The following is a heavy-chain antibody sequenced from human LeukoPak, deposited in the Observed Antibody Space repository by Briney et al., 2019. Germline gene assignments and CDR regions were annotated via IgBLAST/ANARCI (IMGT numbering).Heavy chain of an antibody. CDR1: GYSFTGYY. Sequence: ASVKVSCKASGYSFTGYYLHWVRQAPGQGLEWMGWINPDSGGTNYAQKFQGRVTMTRDTSINTAYMELSRLRSDDTAVYYCARERGYYDSSGYARSAAFDIWGQGTMVTVSS. CDR2: INPDSGGT. J-gene: IGHJ3*02. V-gene: IGHV1-2*02. CDR3: ARERGYYDSSGYARSAAFDI. D-gene: IGHD3-22*01.